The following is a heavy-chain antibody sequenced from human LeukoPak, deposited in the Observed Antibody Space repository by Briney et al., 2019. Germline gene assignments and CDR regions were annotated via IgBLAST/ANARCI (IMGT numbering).Heavy chain of an antibody. V-gene: IGHV4-59*08. Sequence: PPETLSLTCTVSGGSISRYYWSWIRQPPGKGLEWVGYIYSTGSTNSNPSLKSRVTISIDTSRNQFSLRLTSVTAADTAVYYCARHESAVGALFYWGQGTLVTVS. D-gene: IGHD1-26*01. CDR2: IYSTGST. CDR1: GGSISRYY. J-gene: IGHJ4*02. CDR3: ARHESAVGALFY.